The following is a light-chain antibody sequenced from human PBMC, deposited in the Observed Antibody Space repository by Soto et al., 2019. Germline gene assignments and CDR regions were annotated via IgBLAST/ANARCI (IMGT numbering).Light chain of an antibody. J-gene: IGKJ2*01. CDR2: GAS. CDR3: QKYNEWPRYT. V-gene: IGKV3-15*01. Sequence: EIVMTQSPVTLSVSPGERATLFCRASRSVSSNLAWYQQKPGQAPRLVIYGASTRATGIPARFSGSGSGTEFTLTISSLQSEDFAAYYCQKYNEWPRYTCGQWTKLEIK. CDR1: RSVSSN.